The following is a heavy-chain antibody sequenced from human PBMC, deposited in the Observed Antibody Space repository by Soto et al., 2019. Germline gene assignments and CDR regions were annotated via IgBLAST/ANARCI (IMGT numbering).Heavy chain of an antibody. Sequence: GPGVTMPGASVKVSCKTSSYTFTAYGLAWLRQAPGQRPEWLGWVGTANANTNYAEKFQGRVTMTSDRSTTTTYMELRSLSSDDTAVYYCARELNTDPTAYYSFAYWGQGTLVTVSS. CDR2: VGTANANT. CDR3: ARELNTDPTAYYSFAY. J-gene: IGHJ4*02. CDR1: SYTFTAYG. V-gene: IGHV1-18*01. D-gene: IGHD3-9*01.